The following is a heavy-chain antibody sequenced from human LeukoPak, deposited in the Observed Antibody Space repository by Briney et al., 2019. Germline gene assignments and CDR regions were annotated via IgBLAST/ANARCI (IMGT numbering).Heavy chain of an antibody. CDR3: ARLIQAPPYYYYYMDV. CDR1: GGSISNYY. J-gene: IGHJ6*03. V-gene: IGHV4-59*01. Sequence: SETLSLTCTVSGGSISNYYWSWIRQPPGKGLEWIGFISYSGSTNYNPSLKSRVSISVDTSKNQFSLKLSSVTAADTALFYCARLIQAPPYYYYYMDVWGRGTTVTISS. D-gene: IGHD2-8*01. CDR2: ISYSGST.